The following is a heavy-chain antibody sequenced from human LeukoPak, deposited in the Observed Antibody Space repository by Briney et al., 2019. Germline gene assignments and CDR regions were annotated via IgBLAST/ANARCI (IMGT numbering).Heavy chain of an antibody. D-gene: IGHD6-19*01. CDR1: GYTFTGYY. J-gene: IGHJ4*02. Sequence: ASVKVSCKASGYTFTGYYMHWVRQAPGQGLEWMGWINPNSGGTNYAQKFQGRVTMTRDTSISTAYMELSRLRSDDTAVYYCAKVLYRGIAVAGNPFDYWGQGTLVTVSS. CDR3: AKVLYRGIAVAGNPFDY. CDR2: INPNSGGT. V-gene: IGHV1-2*02.